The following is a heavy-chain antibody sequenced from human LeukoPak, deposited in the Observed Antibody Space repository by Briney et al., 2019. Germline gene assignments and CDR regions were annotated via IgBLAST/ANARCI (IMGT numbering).Heavy chain of an antibody. CDR2: IRGGDGSS. D-gene: IGHD3-9*01. CDR3: AKADGDFDWLLLSTYYYYYGMDV. V-gene: IGHV3-23*01. CDR1: GFTFSSYA. Sequence: PGGSLRLSCAASGFTFSSYAMSWVRQAPGKGLEWVSAIRGGDGSSYYTDSVKGRFTISRNNSKNTLYLQMNSQRAEDTAVYYCAKADGDFDWLLLSTYYYYYGMDVWGQGTTVTVSS. J-gene: IGHJ6*02.